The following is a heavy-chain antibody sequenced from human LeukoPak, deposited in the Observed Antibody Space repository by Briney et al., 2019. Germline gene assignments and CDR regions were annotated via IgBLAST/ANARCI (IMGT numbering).Heavy chain of an antibody. D-gene: IGHD4-17*01. CDR3: ARGTPTVESWFDP. V-gene: IGHV3-66*02. CDR1: GFTVSSNY. CDR2: IYSGGST. Sequence: GGSLRLSCAASGFTVSSNYMSWVRQAPGKGQEWVSVIYSGGSTYYADSVKGRFTISRDNSKNTLYLQMNSLRAEDTAVYYCARGTPTVESWFDPWGQGTLVTVSS. J-gene: IGHJ5*02.